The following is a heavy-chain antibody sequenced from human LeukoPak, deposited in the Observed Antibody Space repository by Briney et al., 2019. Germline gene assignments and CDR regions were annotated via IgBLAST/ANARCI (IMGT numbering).Heavy chain of an antibody. CDR2: TYYRSKWSN. D-gene: IGHD4-17*01. CDR1: VDSVSGNSAA. V-gene: IGHV6-1*01. J-gene: IGHJ4*02. CDR3: AVTTSTGSIDY. Sequence: SQTLSLTCAISVDSVSGNSAAWNWIRPSPSRGLEWLVRTYYRSKWSNNYAVSVKSRITIKPDTSKNQFSLQLNSVTPEDTAVYYCAVTTSTGSIDYWGQGTLVTVSS.